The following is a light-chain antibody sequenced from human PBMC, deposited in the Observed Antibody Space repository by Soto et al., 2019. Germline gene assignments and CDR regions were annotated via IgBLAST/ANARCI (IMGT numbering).Light chain of an antibody. CDR2: GAS. Sequence: ESVLTQSPGTLSLSPGERATLSCRASQSVSSSFLAWYQLKPGQPPRLLIYGASSRATGIPDRFSGSGSGTDFTLTISRLEPEDFAVYYCQQYDSSPWTFGQGTKVEIK. CDR1: QSVSSSF. J-gene: IGKJ1*01. V-gene: IGKV3-20*01. CDR3: QQYDSSPWT.